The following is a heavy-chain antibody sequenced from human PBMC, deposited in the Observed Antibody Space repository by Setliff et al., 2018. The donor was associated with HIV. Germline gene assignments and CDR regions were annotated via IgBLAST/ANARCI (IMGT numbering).Heavy chain of an antibody. V-gene: IGHV4-4*07. CDR3: ARRGMWSYETGGNPTATFDY. CDR1: GGSISTYY. J-gene: IGHJ4*02. CDR2: IFTSGHT. Sequence: PSETLSLTCSVPGGSISTYYWTWIRQPAGKGLEWIGRIFTSGHTNYNPSLKSRVTMSVDTSKDQFSLKLTSVTAADTAVYYCARRGMWSYETGGNPTATFDYWGQGVLVTVSS. D-gene: IGHD2-8*02.